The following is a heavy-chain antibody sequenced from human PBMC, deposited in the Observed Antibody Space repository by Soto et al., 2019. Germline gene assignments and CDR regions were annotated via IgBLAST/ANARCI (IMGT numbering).Heavy chain of an antibody. J-gene: IGHJ6*02. D-gene: IGHD3-10*01. CDR3: ARAAYGSGSYYAPYYYYAMDV. Sequence: PSETLSLTCTVSGASVSSDYWSWIRQPPGKGLEWLGYILYTGNTNYNPSLKSRVTMSVDTSKNQVSLKLSAVTAADTAVYFCARAAYGSGSYYAPYYYYAMDVWGQGTTVTVSS. CDR2: ILYTGNT. V-gene: IGHV4-59*02. CDR1: GASVSSDY.